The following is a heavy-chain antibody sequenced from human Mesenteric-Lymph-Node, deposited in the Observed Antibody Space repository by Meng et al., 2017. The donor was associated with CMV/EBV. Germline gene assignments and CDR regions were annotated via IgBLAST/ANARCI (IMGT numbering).Heavy chain of an antibody. CDR1: FSSYA. V-gene: IGHV1-69*06. Sequence: FSSYASSWVRQAPGQGLEWMGGIIPIFGTANYAQKFQGRVTITADKSTSTAYMELSSLRSEDTAVYYCARAGSGSYFEAEFYYFDYWGQGTLVTVSS. CDR3: ARAGSGSYFEAEFYYFDY. CDR2: IIPIFGTA. D-gene: IGHD3-10*01. J-gene: IGHJ4*02.